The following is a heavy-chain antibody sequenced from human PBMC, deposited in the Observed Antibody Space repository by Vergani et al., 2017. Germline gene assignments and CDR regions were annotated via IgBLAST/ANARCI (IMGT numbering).Heavy chain of an antibody. D-gene: IGHD6-19*01. J-gene: IGHJ4*02. CDR3: ARGGSEQWLLSY. Sequence: QVQLVESGGGVVQPGRSLRLSCAASGFTLSSYALHWVRQAPGKGLEWGAVISYDGSNKYYADSVKGRFTISRDNSKNTLYLQMNSLRAEDTAVYYCARGGSEQWLLSYWGQGTLVTVSS. V-gene: IGHV3-30-3*01. CDR2: ISYDGSNK. CDR1: GFTLSSYA.